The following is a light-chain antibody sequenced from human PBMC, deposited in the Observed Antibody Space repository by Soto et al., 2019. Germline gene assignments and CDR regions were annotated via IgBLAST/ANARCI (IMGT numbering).Light chain of an antibody. J-gene: IGKJ3*01. CDR1: QDILSW. V-gene: IGKV1-12*01. Sequence: EIQMTQSPSSVSASVGDTVTITCRASQDILSWLAWYQQKPGEAPRLLIYASSNLQSGVPSRFSGSRSGTDFTLTISSLQPEDFATYYCQQANTFPITFGPGTRLDIK. CDR3: QQANTFPIT. CDR2: ASS.